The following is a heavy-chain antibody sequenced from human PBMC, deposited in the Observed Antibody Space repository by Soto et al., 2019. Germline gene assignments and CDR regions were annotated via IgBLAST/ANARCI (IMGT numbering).Heavy chain of an antibody. CDR1: GGTFSSYA. Sequence: QVQLVQSGAEVKKPGSSVKVSCKASGGTFSSYAISWVRQAPGQGLEWMGGIIPIFGTANYAQKFQGRVTXTXGXCTSTAYMELSSLRPEATAVYYCATDSGYSSSGVRYWGQGTLVTVSS. CDR3: ATDSGYSSSGVRY. D-gene: IGHD6-13*01. V-gene: IGHV1-69*05. CDR2: IIPIFGTA. J-gene: IGHJ4*02.